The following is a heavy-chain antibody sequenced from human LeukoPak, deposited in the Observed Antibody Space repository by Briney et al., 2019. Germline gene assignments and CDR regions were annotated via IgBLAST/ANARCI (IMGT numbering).Heavy chain of an antibody. D-gene: IGHD5-18*01. CDR2: MYYSGST. Sequence: SETLSLTCTVSYGSISNYFWSWIRQPPGKGLEWIGYMYYSGSTNYNPSLKSRVTMSIDTSKSHFSLNLSSVTAADTAVYYCARGGYTEFDYWGQGTLVTVSS. CDR1: YGSISNYF. V-gene: IGHV4-59*08. CDR3: ARGGYTEFDY. J-gene: IGHJ4*02.